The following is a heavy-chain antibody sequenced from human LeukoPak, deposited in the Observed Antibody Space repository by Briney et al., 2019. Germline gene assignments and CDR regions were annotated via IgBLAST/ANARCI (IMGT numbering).Heavy chain of an antibody. CDR3: VTTVIPYYFDY. CDR2: IYYSGST. CDR1: GYSISSGYY. J-gene: IGHJ4*02. V-gene: IGHV4-38-2*02. D-gene: IGHD4-17*01. Sequence: SETLSLTCTVSGYSISSGYYWGWIRQPPGKGLEWIGSIYYSGSTYYNPSLKSRVTISVDTSKNQFSLKLSSVTAADTAVYYCVTTVIPYYFDYWGQGTLVTVSS.